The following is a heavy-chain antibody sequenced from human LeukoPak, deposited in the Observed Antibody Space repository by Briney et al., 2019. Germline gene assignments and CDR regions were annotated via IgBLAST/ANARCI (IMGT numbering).Heavy chain of an antibody. D-gene: IGHD6-19*01. CDR1: GYTFTSYS. V-gene: IGHV1-18*01. Sequence: ASVKVSCKASGYTFTSYSITWVRQAPGQGLEWMGWISAYNGNTNYAQELQGRVTMTTDTSTSTAYMEVRSLRSDDTAVYYCARDLSVAGTVGFDPWGQGTLVIVSS. CDR3: ARDLSVAGTVGFDP. J-gene: IGHJ5*02. CDR2: ISAYNGNT.